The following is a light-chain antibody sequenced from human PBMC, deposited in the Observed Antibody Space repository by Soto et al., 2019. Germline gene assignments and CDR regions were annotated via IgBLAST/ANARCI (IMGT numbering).Light chain of an antibody. Sequence: IQLTQSPSSLSASVGDRVTISCRASQGIANFLAWYQQKPGKAPKLLIYGASTLQSGVSSRFSGSGSETDFTLTISSLQPEDFATYDCQQLNSFPIPVGPGTKVDIK. J-gene: IGKJ3*01. V-gene: IGKV1-9*01. CDR1: QGIANF. CDR3: QQLNSFPIP. CDR2: GAS.